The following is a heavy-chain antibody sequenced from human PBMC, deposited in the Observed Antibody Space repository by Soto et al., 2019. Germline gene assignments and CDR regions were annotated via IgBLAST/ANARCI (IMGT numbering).Heavy chain of an antibody. Sequence: QVQLVQSGAEVKKPGASVKVSCKASGYTFNNYGISWVRQAPRQGLEWMGWNGPYNGNTDHAQNFQGRVTMTTDTSTNTAYMEVRSLRSDDTALYYCARCYCSVGSCYTCWHFDLWGRGTLVTVSS. CDR3: ARCYCSVGSCYTCWHFDL. J-gene: IGHJ2*01. V-gene: IGHV1-18*01. CDR2: NGPYNGNT. CDR1: GYTFNNYG. D-gene: IGHD2-15*01.